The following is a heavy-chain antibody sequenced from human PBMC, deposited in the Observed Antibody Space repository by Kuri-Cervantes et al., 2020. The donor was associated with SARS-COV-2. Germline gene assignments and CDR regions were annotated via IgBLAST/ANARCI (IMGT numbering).Heavy chain of an antibody. CDR2: INPNSGGT. CDR3: ARDFGGSYFLPDFDP. Sequence: ASVKVSCKASGYTFTGYYMHWVRQAPGQGLEWMGWINPNSGGTNYAQKLQGRVTMTTDTSTSTAYMELRSLRSDDTAVYYCARDFGGSYFLPDFDPWGQGTLVTVSS. V-gene: IGHV1-2*02. J-gene: IGHJ5*02. CDR1: GYTFTGYY. D-gene: IGHD1-26*01.